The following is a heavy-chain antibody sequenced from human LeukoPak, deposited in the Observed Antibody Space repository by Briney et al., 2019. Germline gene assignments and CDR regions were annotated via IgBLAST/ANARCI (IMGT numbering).Heavy chain of an antibody. J-gene: IGHJ4*02. CDR1: GGSFSGYY. CDR2: INHSGGT. Sequence: PSETLSLTCAVYGGSFSGYYWSWIRQPPGKGLEWIGEINHSGGTNYNPSLKSRVTISVDTSKNQFSLKLSSVTAADTAVYYCARGEGPSYGYSGYWGQGTLVTVSS. V-gene: IGHV4-34*01. D-gene: IGHD5-18*01. CDR3: ARGEGPSYGYSGY.